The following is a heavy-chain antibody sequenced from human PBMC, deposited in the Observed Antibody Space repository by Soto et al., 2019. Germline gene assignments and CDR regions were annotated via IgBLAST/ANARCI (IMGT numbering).Heavy chain of an antibody. D-gene: IGHD3-10*01. CDR2: IYYSGGT. CDR3: ASASMVRGVHSCDS. Sequence: QVQLQESGPGLVKPSQTLSLTCPVSGGSFSSGGYYWSWIRHHPGKGLEWVGYIYYSGGTYYNPSLKCRVTISVDTSKNLFALKLSSVTAADTAVYYCASASMVRGVHSCDSWGKGTLVTFSS. J-gene: IGHJ4*02. V-gene: IGHV4-31*03. CDR1: GGSFSSGGYY.